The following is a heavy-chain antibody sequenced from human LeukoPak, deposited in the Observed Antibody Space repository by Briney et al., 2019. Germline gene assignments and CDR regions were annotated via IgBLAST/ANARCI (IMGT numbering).Heavy chain of an antibody. D-gene: IGHD3-22*01. V-gene: IGHV1-69*13. CDR3: ARVYYDSSGYYYLHHDAFDI. J-gene: IGHJ3*02. Sequence: AASVKVSCKASGGTFSSYAISWVRQAPGQGLEWMGGIIPIFGTANYAQKFQGRVTITADESTSTAYMELSGLRSEDTAVYYCARVYYDSSGYYYLHHDAFDIWGQGTMVTVSS. CDR1: GGTFSSYA. CDR2: IIPIFGTA.